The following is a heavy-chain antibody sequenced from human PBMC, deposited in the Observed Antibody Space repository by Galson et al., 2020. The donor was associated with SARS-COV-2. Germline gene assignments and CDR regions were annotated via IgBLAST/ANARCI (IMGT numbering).Heavy chain of an antibody. D-gene: IGHD6-19*01. Sequence: GESLKISCSASGFTFSYHAIHWVCQAPGKGLEWVAQIFYDGSDKYYGDSVKGRFTISRDSSKNMVYLQMNNLKVDDTAVYYCARDGQLSSGWAFDYWGQGTLVTVSS. V-gene: IGHV3-33*01. CDR2: IFYDGSDK. CDR1: GFTFSYHA. CDR3: ARDGQLSSGWAFDY. J-gene: IGHJ4*02.